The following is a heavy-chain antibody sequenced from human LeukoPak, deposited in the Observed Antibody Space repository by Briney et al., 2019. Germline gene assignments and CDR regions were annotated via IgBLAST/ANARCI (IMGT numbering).Heavy chain of an antibody. CDR1: GFTLSSYS. D-gene: IGHD3-3*01. CDR3: AKAQPVLRFLEWLLDYFDY. J-gene: IGHJ4*02. V-gene: IGHV3-48*01. Sequence: GGSLRLSCAAPGFTLSSYSMNWVRQAPGKGLEWVSYIRSGSSTIYYADSVKGRFTISRDNSKNTLYLQMNSLRAEDTAVYYCAKAQPVLRFLEWLLDYFDYWGQGTLVTVSS. CDR2: IRSGSSTI.